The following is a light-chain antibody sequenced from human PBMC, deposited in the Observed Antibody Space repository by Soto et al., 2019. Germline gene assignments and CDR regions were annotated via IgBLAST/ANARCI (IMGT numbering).Light chain of an antibody. Sequence: QSALTQPASVSGSAGQSITISCTGTSTDVGGYNYVSWYQQHPGKVPKLIIYEVSNRPSGVTSRFSGSKSGNTASLTISGLQAEDEADYLCRSYAVSSHYVFGTGTKLTVL. V-gene: IGLV2-14*01. CDR1: STDVGGYNY. J-gene: IGLJ1*01. CDR2: EVS. CDR3: RSYAVSSHYV.